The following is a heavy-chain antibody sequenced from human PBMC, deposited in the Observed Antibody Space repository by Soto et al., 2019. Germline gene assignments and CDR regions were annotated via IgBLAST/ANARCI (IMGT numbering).Heavy chain of an antibody. J-gene: IGHJ4*02. V-gene: IGHV3-23*01. D-gene: IGHD6-19*01. CDR2: ISGGGYKT. CDR3: AREAGYSSGWYDY. CDR1: GFTFSTYA. Sequence: EVQLLESGGGLVQPGGSLRLSCAASGFTFSTYAMSWVRQAPGKGLEWVSAISGGGYKTYYADSVKGRFTIFRANSKNTVYLQMNSLRAADTAVYYGAREAGYSSGWYDYWGQGTLVTVSS.